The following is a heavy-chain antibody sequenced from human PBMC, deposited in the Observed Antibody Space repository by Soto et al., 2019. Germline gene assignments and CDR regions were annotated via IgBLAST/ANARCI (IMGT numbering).Heavy chain of an antibody. Sequence: ASVKVSCKASGGTFSSYAISWVRQAPGQGLEWMGGIIPIFGTANYAQKFQGRATITPAAPTRTGYTELTSLRSGDTAGYYSARTRLVWRAARPASSNWFDPGGQGTLVTVSS. CDR2: IIPIFGTA. CDR3: ARTRLVWRAARPASSNWFDP. CDR1: GGTFSSYA. V-gene: IGHV1-69*13. J-gene: IGHJ5*02. D-gene: IGHD6-6*01.